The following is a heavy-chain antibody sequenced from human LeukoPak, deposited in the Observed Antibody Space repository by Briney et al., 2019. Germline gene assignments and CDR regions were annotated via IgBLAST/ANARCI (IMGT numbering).Heavy chain of an antibody. D-gene: IGHD5-24*01. CDR3: AKESPQRGVDY. CDR2: ISAYNGNT. V-gene: IGHV1-18*01. CDR1: GYTFTSYG. Sequence: ASVKVSCKASGYTFTSYGISWVRQAPGQGLEWMGWISAYNGNTNYAQKLQGRVTMTTDTSTSTAYMEVRSLRSDDTAVYYCAKESPQRGVDYWGQGTLVTVSS. J-gene: IGHJ4*02.